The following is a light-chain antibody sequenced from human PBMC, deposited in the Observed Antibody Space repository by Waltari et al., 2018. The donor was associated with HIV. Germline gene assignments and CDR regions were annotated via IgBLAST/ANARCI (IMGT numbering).Light chain of an antibody. V-gene: IGKV1-12*01. Sequence: QMTQSPSSVSVSVGGGVSINCRASQNIGRSLAWYQLKPGKAPKLLVYGASRLNDGVPARFHATGSKSNFTLDINNLQSEDFAVYVCQQATSFPHTFG. CDR1: QNIGRS. CDR2: GAS. J-gene: IGKJ2*01. CDR3: QQATSFPHT.